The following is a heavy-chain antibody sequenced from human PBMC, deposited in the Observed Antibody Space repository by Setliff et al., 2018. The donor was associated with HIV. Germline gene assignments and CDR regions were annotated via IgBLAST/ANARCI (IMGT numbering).Heavy chain of an antibody. CDR3: ARQAWHYDRDGYFIDY. Sequence: PSETLSLTCSVSGYSINNGYYWGWIRQPPGKGLEWVATIYQTGNTYYSPSLKSRVTVSTDMSRNQFSVKLNSATAADTAVHYCARQAWHYDRDGYFIDYWGQGMLVTVSS. V-gene: IGHV4-38-2*02. CDR2: IYQTGNT. CDR1: GYSINNGYY. D-gene: IGHD3-22*01. J-gene: IGHJ4*02.